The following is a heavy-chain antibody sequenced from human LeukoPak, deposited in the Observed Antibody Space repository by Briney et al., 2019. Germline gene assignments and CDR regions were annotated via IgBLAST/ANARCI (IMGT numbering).Heavy chain of an antibody. J-gene: IGHJ3*02. V-gene: IGHV3-30*03. CDR2: ISYDGSNK. CDR1: GFTFSNAW. CDR3: ARDSIYYDSSGYGTDAFDI. D-gene: IGHD3-22*01. Sequence: PGRSLRLSCAASGFTFSNAWMNWVRQAPGKGLEWVAVISYDGSNKYYADSVKGRFTISRDNSKNTLYLQMNSLRAEDTAVYYCARDSIYYDSSGYGTDAFDIWGQGTMVTVSS.